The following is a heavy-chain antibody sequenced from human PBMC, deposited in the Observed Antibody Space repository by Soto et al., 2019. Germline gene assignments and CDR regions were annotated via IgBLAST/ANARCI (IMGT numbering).Heavy chain of an antibody. CDR2: ISGSGDST. D-gene: IGHD5-18*01. J-gene: IGHJ4*02. V-gene: IGHV3-23*01. Sequence: EVQLLESGGGLVQPGGSLRLSCAVSGFPFSTYAMIWVRQAPGKGLEWVSAISGSGDSTYYADSVKGRFTVSRDNSKNTLFLQVNSLRAEDTAVYYCAKGRGYSYGHCDYWGRGTLVTVSS. CDR3: AKGRGYSYGHCDY. CDR1: GFPFSTYA.